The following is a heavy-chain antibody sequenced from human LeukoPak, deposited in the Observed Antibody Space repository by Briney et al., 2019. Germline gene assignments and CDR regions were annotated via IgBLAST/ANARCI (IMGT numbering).Heavy chain of an antibody. V-gene: IGHV4-34*01. CDR3: ARDLLLVYYYGMDV. J-gene: IGHJ6*02. D-gene: IGHD2-8*02. CDR1: GGSFSGYY. CDR2: INHSGST. Sequence: SETLSLNCAVYGGSFSGYYWSWIRQPPGKGLEWIGEINHSGSTNYNPSLKSRVTISVDTSKNQFSLKLSSVTAADTAVYYCARDLLLVYYYGMDVWGQGTTVTVSS.